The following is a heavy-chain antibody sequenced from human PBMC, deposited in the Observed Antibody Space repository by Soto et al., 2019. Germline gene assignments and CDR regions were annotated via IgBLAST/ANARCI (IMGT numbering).Heavy chain of an antibody. Sequence: QVQLVQSGAEVKKPGSSVKVSCKASGGTFSSYAISWVRQAPGQGLEWMGGIIPICGTANYAQTLQGRGTITADESTSTAYMELSSLRSEDTAVYYCARAKPTSGWYYFDYWGQGTLVTVSS. J-gene: IGHJ4*02. CDR3: ARAKPTSGWYYFDY. D-gene: IGHD6-19*01. CDR2: IIPICGTA. CDR1: GGTFSSYA. V-gene: IGHV1-69*01.